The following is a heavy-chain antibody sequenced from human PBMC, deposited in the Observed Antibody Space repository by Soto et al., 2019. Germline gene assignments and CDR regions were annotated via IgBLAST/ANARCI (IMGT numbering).Heavy chain of an antibody. Sequence: SLRLSCAASGFTFDDYAMHWVRQAPGKGLEWVSGISWNSGSIGYADSVKGRFTISRDNAKNSLYLQMNSLRAEDTALYYCAKDPFYGDVSWGQGTLVTVSS. V-gene: IGHV3-9*01. D-gene: IGHD4-17*01. J-gene: IGHJ5*02. CDR1: GFTFDDYA. CDR3: AKDPFYGDVS. CDR2: ISWNSGSI.